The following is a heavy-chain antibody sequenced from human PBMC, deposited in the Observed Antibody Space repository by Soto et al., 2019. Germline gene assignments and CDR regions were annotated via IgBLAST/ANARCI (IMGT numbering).Heavy chain of an antibody. J-gene: IGHJ4*02. CDR3: ARDIGITGTTDY. Sequence: PGGSLRLSCAASGFTFSSYAMHWVRQAPGKGLEWVAVIAYNGSNKYYADAVKGRFTISRDNAKTSLYLQMNSLRAEDTAVYYCARDIGITGTTDYWGQGTLVTVSS. V-gene: IGHV3-30-3*01. CDR1: GFTFSSYA. CDR2: IAYNGSNK. D-gene: IGHD1-7*01.